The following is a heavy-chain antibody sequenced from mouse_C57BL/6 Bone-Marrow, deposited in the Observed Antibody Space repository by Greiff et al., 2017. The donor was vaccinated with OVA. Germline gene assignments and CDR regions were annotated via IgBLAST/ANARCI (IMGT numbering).Heavy chain of an antibody. CDR3: ATHDGYYGWFAY. D-gene: IGHD2-3*01. Sequence: VKLQESGAELVRPGTSVKVSCKASGYAFTNYLIEWVKQRPGQGLEWIGVINPGSGGTNYNEKFKGKATLTADKSSSTAYMQLSSLTSEDSAVYFCATHDGYYGWFAYWGQGTLVTVSA. CDR2: INPGSGGT. J-gene: IGHJ3*01. V-gene: IGHV1-54*01. CDR1: GYAFTNYL.